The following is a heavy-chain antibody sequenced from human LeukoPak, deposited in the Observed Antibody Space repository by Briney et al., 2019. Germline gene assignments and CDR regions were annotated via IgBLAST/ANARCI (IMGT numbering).Heavy chain of an antibody. CDR2: ISGSGGST. CDR1: GFTFSSYA. CDR3: AKDAAKYYDSSGYYSH. V-gene: IGHV3-23*01. Sequence: GSLRLSCAASGFTFSSYAMSWVRQAPGKGLEWVSAISGSGGSTYYADSVKGRFTISRDNSKNTLYLQMNSLRAEDTAVYYCAKDAAKYYDSSGYYSHWGQGTLVTVSS. D-gene: IGHD3-22*01. J-gene: IGHJ4*02.